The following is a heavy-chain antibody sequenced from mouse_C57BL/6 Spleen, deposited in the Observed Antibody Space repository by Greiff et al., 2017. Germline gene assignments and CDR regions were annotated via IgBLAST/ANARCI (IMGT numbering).Heavy chain of an antibody. V-gene: IGHV1-74*01. CDR3: AICGGYSDWYFDV. D-gene: IGHD2-3*01. J-gene: IGHJ1*03. Sequence: QVQLQQPGAELVKPGASVKVSCKASGYTFTSYWMHWVKQRPGQGLEWIGRIHPADSDTNYNQKFKGKATLTVDKSSSTAYMQLSSLTSEDSAVYYCAICGGYSDWYFDVWGTGTTGTVSS. CDR2: IHPADSDT. CDR1: GYTFTSYW.